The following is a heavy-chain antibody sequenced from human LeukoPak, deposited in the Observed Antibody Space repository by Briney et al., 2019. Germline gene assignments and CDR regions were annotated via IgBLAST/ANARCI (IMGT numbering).Heavy chain of an antibody. CDR2: IYYSGST. D-gene: IGHD2-21*01. CDR1: GGSISSSSYY. Sequence: SETLSLTCTVSGGSISSSSYYWGWIRQPPGKGLEWIGSIYYSGSTYYNPSLKSRVTISVDTSKNQFSLKLSSVTAADTAVYYCARASLWDAIHDYWGQGILVTVSS. J-gene: IGHJ4*02. V-gene: IGHV4-39*07. CDR3: ARASLWDAIHDY.